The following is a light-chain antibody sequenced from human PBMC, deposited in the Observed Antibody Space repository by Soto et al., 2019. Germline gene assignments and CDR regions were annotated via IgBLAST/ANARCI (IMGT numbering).Light chain of an antibody. CDR3: QQRSSWPA. CDR1: QSVGSY. Sequence: EIVLTQSPAPLSLFPGERATLSCRASQSVGSYLAWYQQKPGQAPRLLIYEASIRATGIPARFSGSGSGTDFTLTISSLEPEDFAVYYCQQRSSWPAFGQGTRLEVK. V-gene: IGKV3-11*01. J-gene: IGKJ5*01. CDR2: EAS.